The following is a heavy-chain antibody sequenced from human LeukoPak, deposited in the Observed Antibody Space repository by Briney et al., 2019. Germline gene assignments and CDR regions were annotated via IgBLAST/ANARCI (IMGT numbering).Heavy chain of an antibody. CDR1: GSSISSDY. CDR2: IFYRGST. V-gene: IGHV4-59*08. J-gene: IGHJ4*02. Sequence: SETLSLTCTVSGSSISSDYWTWLRQPPGKGLQWIGDIFYRGSTNHNPSLKSRVTISVDTSKNQISLTLRSVTAAGTALYYCARVGVAGSLDYWGQGTLVTVSS. CDR3: ARVGVAGSLDY. D-gene: IGHD6-19*01.